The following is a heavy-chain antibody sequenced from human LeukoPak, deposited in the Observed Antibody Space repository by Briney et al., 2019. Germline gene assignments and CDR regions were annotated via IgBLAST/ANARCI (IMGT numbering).Heavy chain of an antibody. D-gene: IGHD3-9*01. J-gene: IGHJ6*03. V-gene: IGHV1-18*04. CDR1: GYKLTDNW. Sequence: ASVKVSCKAFGYKLTDNWIHWVRQAPGQGLEWIGWISAYNGNTNYAQKLQGRVTMTTDTSTSTAYMELRSLRSDDTAVYYCARVGTLVNYYYYYYYMDVWGKGTTVTVSS. CDR2: ISAYNGNT. CDR3: ARVGTLVNYYYYYYYMDV.